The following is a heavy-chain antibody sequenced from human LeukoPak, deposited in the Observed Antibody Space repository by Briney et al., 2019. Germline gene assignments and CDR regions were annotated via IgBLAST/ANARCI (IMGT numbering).Heavy chain of an antibody. CDR2: IYPDDSHT. V-gene: IGHV5-51*01. Sequence: GESLKISCKGFGYSSSSYWIGWVRQMPGKGLEWMGFIYPDDSHTRYSPSFQGQVTMPADRSVSTAYLQWTSPKASDTAMYYCARVGYSSTYGMDVWGQGTTVTVSS. CDR1: GYSSSSYW. D-gene: IGHD6-13*01. CDR3: ARVGYSSTYGMDV. J-gene: IGHJ6*02.